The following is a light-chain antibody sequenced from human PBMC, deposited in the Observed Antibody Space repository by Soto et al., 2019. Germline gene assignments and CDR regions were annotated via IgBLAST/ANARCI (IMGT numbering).Light chain of an antibody. J-gene: IGKJ1*01. V-gene: IGKV3-20*01. CDR3: QQYDSSPKT. CDR1: QSVSSSY. Sequence: EIVLTQSPCTLSLSPGERATLSCRASQSVSSSYLAWYQQKPGQAPRLLIYGASSRATGIPDRFSGSGSGTDFTLTISRLEPEDFAVYYCQQYDSSPKTFGQGTMVDIK. CDR2: GAS.